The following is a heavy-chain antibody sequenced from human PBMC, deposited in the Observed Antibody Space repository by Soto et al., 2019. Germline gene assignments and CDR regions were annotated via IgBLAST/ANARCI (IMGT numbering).Heavy chain of an antibody. CDR3: ARASVGPPGGGSWTMPFDS. Sequence: QVQLQESGPGLVKPSETLSLTCTVSGGSVSSYYWSWIRQPAGKGLEWIGRIYTGGSTNYNPSLKSRVTMSVDTSKNQISLRLTSVTAADTAVYYCARASVGPPGGGSWTMPFDSWGQGTLVTVSS. J-gene: IGHJ4*02. V-gene: IGHV4-4*07. CDR2: IYTGGST. D-gene: IGHD2-15*01. CDR1: GGSVSSYY.